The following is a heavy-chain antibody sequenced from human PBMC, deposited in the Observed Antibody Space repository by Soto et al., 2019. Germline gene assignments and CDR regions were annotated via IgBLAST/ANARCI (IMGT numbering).Heavy chain of an antibody. D-gene: IGHD3-10*01. Sequence: PGGSLRLSCAASGFTFSSYGMHWVRQAPGKGLEWVAVIWYDGSNKYYADSVKGRFTISRDNSKNTLYLQMNSLRAEDTAVYYCARDGPFYYYGSGSFVPFDYWGQGALVTVSS. CDR2: IWYDGSNK. V-gene: IGHV3-33*01. CDR3: ARDGPFYYYGSGSFVPFDY. J-gene: IGHJ4*02. CDR1: GFTFSSYG.